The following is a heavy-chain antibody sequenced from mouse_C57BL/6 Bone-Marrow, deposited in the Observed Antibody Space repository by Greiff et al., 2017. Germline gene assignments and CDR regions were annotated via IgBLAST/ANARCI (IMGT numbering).Heavy chain of an antibody. CDR2: IWRGGST. V-gene: IGHV2-2*01. Sequence: VKLVESGPGLVQPSQSLSITCTVSGFSLTSYGVHWVRQSPGKGLEWLGVIWRGGSTDYNAAFISRLSISKDNTKSPVVFKMSSLQADDTAIYYCASRAWFAYWGQGTLVTVSA. CDR3: ASRAWFAY. J-gene: IGHJ3*01. CDR1: GFSLTSYG.